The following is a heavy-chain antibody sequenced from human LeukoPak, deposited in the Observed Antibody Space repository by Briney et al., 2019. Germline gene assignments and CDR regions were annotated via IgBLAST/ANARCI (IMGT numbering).Heavy chain of an antibody. J-gene: IGHJ4*02. CDR1: GGSFNNYY. Sequence: SETLSLTCAVYGGSFNNYYWGWIRQPPGKGLEWIGEINYSGSASYNPSLKSRVTISVDTSKNQFSLKLTSVTAADAAVYYCARRPAYYSDSSGYVSYYFDYWGQGTLVTVSS. CDR3: ARRPAYYSDSSGYVSYYFDY. V-gene: IGHV4-34*01. D-gene: IGHD3-22*01. CDR2: INYSGSA.